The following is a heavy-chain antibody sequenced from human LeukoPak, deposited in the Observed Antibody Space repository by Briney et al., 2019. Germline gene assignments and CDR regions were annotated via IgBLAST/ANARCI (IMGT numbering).Heavy chain of an antibody. Sequence: SVKVSCKASGDIFTNYGINWVRQAPGQGLEWMGRIIPIFGTANYAQKFQGRVTITTDESTSTAYMEVSSLRSEDTAVYYCANNYYDISGYYSDWGQGTLVTVSS. V-gene: IGHV1-69*05. CDR1: GDIFTNYG. D-gene: IGHD3-22*01. J-gene: IGHJ4*02. CDR3: ANNYYDISGYYSD. CDR2: IIPIFGTA.